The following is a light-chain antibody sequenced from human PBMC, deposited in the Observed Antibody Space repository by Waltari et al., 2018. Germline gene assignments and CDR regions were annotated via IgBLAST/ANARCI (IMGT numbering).Light chain of an antibody. J-gene: IGKJ3*01. V-gene: IGKV1-39*01. Sequence: DIQMTQSPSSRSASVGDRVTITCRASQSISSKLNWYQQKPGKAPKLLIYAASRLQSGVPSRFSGSGSGTDFTLTISSLQPEDCATFYCQQSYSAPFTFGPGTKVDIK. CDR2: AAS. CDR3: QQSYSAPFT. CDR1: QSISSK.